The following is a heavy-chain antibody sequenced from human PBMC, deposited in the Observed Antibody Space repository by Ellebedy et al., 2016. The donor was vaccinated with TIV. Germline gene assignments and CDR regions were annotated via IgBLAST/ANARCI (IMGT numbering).Heavy chain of an antibody. Sequence: GESLKISCAASGFTFSNAWMSWVRQAPGKGLEWVGRIKGKTDGGTTDYAAPVKGRFTISRDDSKNTLYLQMNSLKTEDTAVYYCTTDFLYIVATIRLFDYWGQGTLVTVSS. CDR2: IKGKTDGGTT. CDR1: GFTFSNAW. J-gene: IGHJ4*02. V-gene: IGHV3-15*01. D-gene: IGHD5-12*01. CDR3: TTDFLYIVATIRLFDY.